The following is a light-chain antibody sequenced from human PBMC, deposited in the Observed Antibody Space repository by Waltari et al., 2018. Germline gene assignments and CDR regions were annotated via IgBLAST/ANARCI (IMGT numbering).Light chain of an antibody. CDR3: GSWDSSLGIGV. J-gene: IGLJ3*02. Sequence: QSVFTQAPSVSAAPGQTVTISCSGTTPNIGNNYVSWYQQLPGAAPKIVIYEDNRRPSGIPDRFSGSKSGASATLGITGLQTGDEADYYCGSWDSSLGIGVLGGGTRLTVL. V-gene: IGLV1-51*01. CDR1: TPNIGNNY. CDR2: EDN.